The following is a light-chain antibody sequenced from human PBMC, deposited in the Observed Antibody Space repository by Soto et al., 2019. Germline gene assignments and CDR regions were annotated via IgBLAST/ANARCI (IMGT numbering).Light chain of an antibody. CDR2: EVS. J-gene: IGLJ1*01. Sequence: QSALTQPPSASGSPGQSVTISCTGTSSDVGGYNHVSWYQHHPGKAPKLIIYEVSNRPSGVPNRFSGSKSGNTASLTVSGLQADDEADYYCSSYADNNNWVFGTGTKVTVL. CDR1: SSDVGGYNH. CDR3: SSYADNNNWV. V-gene: IGLV2-8*01.